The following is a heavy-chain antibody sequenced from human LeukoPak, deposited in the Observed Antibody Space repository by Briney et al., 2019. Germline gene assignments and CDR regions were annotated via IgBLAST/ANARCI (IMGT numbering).Heavy chain of an antibody. CDR3: AARRSTGDGARDY. V-gene: IGHV1-18*01. D-gene: IGHD1-1*01. Sequence: ASVKVSCKASGYTFTSYGISWVRQAPGQGLEWLGWISAYNGNTKYTQNFQARVTMTTDTSTSTVNMELRSLRSDDTAVYYCAARRSTGDGARDYWGQGTLVTVSS. CDR2: ISAYNGNT. J-gene: IGHJ4*02. CDR1: GYTFTSYG.